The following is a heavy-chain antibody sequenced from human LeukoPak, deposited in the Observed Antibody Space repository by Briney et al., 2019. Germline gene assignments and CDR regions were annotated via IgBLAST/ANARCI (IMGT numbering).Heavy chain of an antibody. J-gene: IGHJ4*02. D-gene: IGHD4-17*01. Sequence: KAGGSLRLSCAASGFTFSSYSMNWVRQAPGKGLEWVSSISSSSSYTYYADSVKGRFTISRDNSKNTLYLQMNSLRAEDTAVYYCARDGDYVVYWGQGTLVTVSS. V-gene: IGHV3-21*04. CDR2: ISSSSSYT. CDR3: ARDGDYVVY. CDR1: GFTFSSYS.